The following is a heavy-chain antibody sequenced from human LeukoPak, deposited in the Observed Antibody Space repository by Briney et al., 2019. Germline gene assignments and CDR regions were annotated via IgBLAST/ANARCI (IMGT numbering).Heavy chain of an antibody. CDR1: GFTFSNYW. J-gene: IGHJ4*02. CDR2: IKQDGSEK. Sequence: GGSLRLSCAASGFTFSNYWMSWVRQAPGKGLEWVANIKQDGSEKYYADSVKGRFTISRDNSKNTLYLQMNSLRAEDTAVYYCARDAAGIVGATPLDYWGQGTLVTVSS. V-gene: IGHV3-7*01. CDR3: ARDAAGIVGATPLDY. D-gene: IGHD1-26*01.